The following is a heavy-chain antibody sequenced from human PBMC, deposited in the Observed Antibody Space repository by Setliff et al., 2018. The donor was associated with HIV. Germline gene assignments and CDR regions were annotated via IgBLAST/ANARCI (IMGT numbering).Heavy chain of an antibody. D-gene: IGHD2-2*01. CDR2: ISGSGGST. CDR3: ARAGIVVVPAAMGWFDP. V-gene: IGHV3-23*01. J-gene: IGHJ5*02. CDR1: GFTFSSYA. Sequence: PGGSLRLSCAASGFTFSSYAMSWVRQAPGKGLEWVSAISGSGGSTYHADSVKGRFTISRDNSKNTLYLQMNSLRAEDTAVYYCARAGIVVVPAAMGWFDPWGQGTLVTVSS.